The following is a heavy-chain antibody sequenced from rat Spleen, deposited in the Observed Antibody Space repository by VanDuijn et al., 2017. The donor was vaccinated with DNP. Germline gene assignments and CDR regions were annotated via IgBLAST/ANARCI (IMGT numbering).Heavy chain of an antibody. Sequence: EVQLVESGGGLVQPGRSMKLSCAASGFTFSNSDMAWVRQAPTKGLEWVASISTSGGSTYYRDSVKGRFTISRDNAKSTLYLQMDSLRSEDTATYYCAKDGSYYLYAMDAWGQGTSVTVSS. J-gene: IGHJ4*01. CDR2: ISTSGGST. CDR1: GFTFSNSD. CDR3: AKDGSYYLYAMDA. V-gene: IGHV5-25*01. D-gene: IGHD1-12*02.